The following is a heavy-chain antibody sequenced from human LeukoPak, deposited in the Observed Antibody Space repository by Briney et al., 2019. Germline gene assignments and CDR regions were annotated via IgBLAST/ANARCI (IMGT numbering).Heavy chain of an antibody. CDR2: IIPIFGTA. Sequence: ASVKVSCKASGGTFSSYAISWVRQAPGQGLEWMGGIIPIFGTANYAQKLQGRVTMTTDTSTSTAYMELRSLRSDDTAVYYCARGGDCGGDCYHYWGQGTLVTVSS. D-gene: IGHD2-21*02. CDR3: ARGGDCGGDCYHY. V-gene: IGHV1-69*05. J-gene: IGHJ4*02. CDR1: GGTFSSYA.